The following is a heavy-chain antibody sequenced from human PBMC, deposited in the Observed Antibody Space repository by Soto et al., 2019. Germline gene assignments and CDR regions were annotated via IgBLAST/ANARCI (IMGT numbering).Heavy chain of an antibody. CDR3: AGEVASGY. CDR2: ISRDGNTK. CDR1: GFTVSTFG. V-gene: IGHV3-30*03. Sequence: QVQLVESGGGVVQPGRSLRLSCAVSGFTVSTFGMHWVRQAPGKGLEWVAVISRDGNTKCYADSVKGRFTISRDNSRNTLFLEMNSRRGDDMSVYYCAGEVASGYWGQGTLVTVSS. D-gene: IGHD2-21*01. J-gene: IGHJ4*02.